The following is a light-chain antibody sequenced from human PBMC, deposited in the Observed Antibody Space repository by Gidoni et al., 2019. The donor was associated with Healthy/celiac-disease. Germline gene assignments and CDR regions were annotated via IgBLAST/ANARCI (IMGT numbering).Light chain of an antibody. CDR2: AAS. V-gene: IGKV1-39*01. Sequence: DIQMTQSPSSLSASVGDRVTITCLASQSISSYLNWYQQKPGKAPKLLIYAASSLQSGVPSRFSGSGSGTDFTLTISSLQPEDFATYYCQQSYSTPLWTFGQGTKLEIK. CDR1: QSISSY. CDR3: QQSYSTPLWT. J-gene: IGKJ2*02.